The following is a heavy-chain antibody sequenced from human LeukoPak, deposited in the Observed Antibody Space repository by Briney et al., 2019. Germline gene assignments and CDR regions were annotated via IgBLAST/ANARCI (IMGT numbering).Heavy chain of an antibody. Sequence: ASVKVSCKVSGYTLTELSMHWVRQAPGKGLEWMGGFDPEDGETIYAQKFQGRVTMTEDTSTDTAYMELSSLRSEDTAGYYCATDLGPCGGDCYSGFPFDYWGQGTLVTVSS. D-gene: IGHD2-21*02. J-gene: IGHJ4*02. CDR2: FDPEDGET. CDR3: ATDLGPCGGDCYSGFPFDY. V-gene: IGHV1-24*01. CDR1: GYTLTELS.